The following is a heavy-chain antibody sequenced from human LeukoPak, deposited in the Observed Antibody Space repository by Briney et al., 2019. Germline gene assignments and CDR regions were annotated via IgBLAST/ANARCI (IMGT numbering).Heavy chain of an antibody. J-gene: IGHJ5*02. CDR2: INDGGTT. Sequence: SETLSLTCAVYGASFSGYYWSWLRQPTGKGLECIGEINDGGTTNYNPSLKSRVSISIDRSKNHFYLILTSVTAADTATYYCARSFYSNYDKWFDPWGQGTLVTVSS. V-gene: IGHV4-34*01. D-gene: IGHD4-11*01. CDR1: GASFSGYY. CDR3: ARSFYSNYDKWFDP.